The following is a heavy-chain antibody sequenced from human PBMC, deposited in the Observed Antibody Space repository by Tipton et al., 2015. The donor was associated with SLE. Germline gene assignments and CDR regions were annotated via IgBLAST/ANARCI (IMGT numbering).Heavy chain of an antibody. CDR3: ARGGGSYYDY. CDR2: IFCSGST. J-gene: IGHJ4*02. V-gene: IGHV4-4*07. Sequence: TLSLTCTVSGGSISGYYWSWVRQPAGKGLEWIGRIFCSGSTIYNPSIKSRVTLSLDTSKNQFSLGVTSGTAADTAVYYCARGGGSYYDYWGQGTLVTVSS. D-gene: IGHD1-26*01. CDR1: GGSISGYY.